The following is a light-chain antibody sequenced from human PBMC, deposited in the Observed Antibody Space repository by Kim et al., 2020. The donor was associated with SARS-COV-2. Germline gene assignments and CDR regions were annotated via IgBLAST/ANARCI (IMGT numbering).Light chain of an antibody. Sequence: VSPGQTARITCSGDALPKQYAYWYQQKPGQAPVLVIYKDSERPSGIPERFSGSSSGTTVTLTISGVQAEGEADYYCQSADSSGTWVFGGGTQLTVL. V-gene: IGLV3-25*03. J-gene: IGLJ3*02. CDR1: ALPKQY. CDR3: QSADSSGTWV. CDR2: KDS.